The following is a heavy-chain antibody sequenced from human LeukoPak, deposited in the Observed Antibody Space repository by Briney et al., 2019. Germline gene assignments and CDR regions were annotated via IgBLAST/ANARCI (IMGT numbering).Heavy chain of an antibody. Sequence: PSETLSLTCAVYGVSFSGYYWSWVRQPPGKWLEWIGEITHNGSTNHNQSPKSRVTISVATYKNQFSLKLSSVSAAGTAVYYWARGGSSSSWYVYWGQGTLVTV. CDR3: ARGGSSSSWYVY. CDR2: ITHNGST. D-gene: IGHD6-13*01. V-gene: IGHV4-34*01. CDR1: GVSFSGYY. J-gene: IGHJ4*02.